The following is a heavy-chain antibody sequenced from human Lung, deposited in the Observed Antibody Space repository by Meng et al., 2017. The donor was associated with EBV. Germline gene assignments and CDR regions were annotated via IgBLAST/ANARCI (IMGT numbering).Heavy chain of an antibody. V-gene: IGHV7-4-1*02. CDR1: GYTFTTYG. CDR2: INTNTGKP. Sequence: QVQLVQSGSELKKPGASVRISCKASGYTFTTYGMNWVRQAPGQGLEWMGWINTNTGKPTYAQGLTGRFVFSLDTSVSTAYLQISSLKAEDTAVYYCARDSEAADYWGQGPLVTVDS. J-gene: IGHJ4*02. CDR3: ARDSEAADY. D-gene: IGHD6-25*01.